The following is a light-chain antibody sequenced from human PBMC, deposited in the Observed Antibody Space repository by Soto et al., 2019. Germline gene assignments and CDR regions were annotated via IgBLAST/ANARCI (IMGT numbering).Light chain of an antibody. Sequence: QSALTQPASVSGSPGQSITISCTGTSSDVGGYNYVSWYQHHPGKAPKLMIYDVTTRPSGVSTRFSGSKSGNTASLTISGLQAEDEADYYCSSYTSRNTVVFGGGTKLTVL. CDR1: SSDVGGYNY. V-gene: IGLV2-14*03. J-gene: IGLJ2*01. CDR2: DVT. CDR3: SSYTSRNTVV.